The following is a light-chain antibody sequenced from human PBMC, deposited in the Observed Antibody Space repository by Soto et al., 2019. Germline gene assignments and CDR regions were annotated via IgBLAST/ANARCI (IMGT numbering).Light chain of an antibody. CDR2: EGS. CDR1: SSDVGTYNL. J-gene: IGLJ1*01. Sequence: QSALTQPASVSGSPGQSITISCTGTSSDVGTYNLVSWYQHHPGKAPKLMIYEGSKRPSGVSNRFSGYKSGNTASLTISGLQAEDEADYYCCSYAGSSTYVFGTGTKVTGL. CDR3: CSYAGSSTYV. V-gene: IGLV2-23*01.